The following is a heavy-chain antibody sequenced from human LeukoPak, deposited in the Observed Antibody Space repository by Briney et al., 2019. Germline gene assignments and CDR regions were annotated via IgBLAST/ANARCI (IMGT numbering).Heavy chain of an antibody. CDR3: AREIRPPTTVVTPSSDY. CDR2: IYYSGST. D-gene: IGHD4-23*01. Sequence: SETLSLTCTVSGGSISSSSYYWGWIRQPPGKGLEWIGSIYYSGSTYYNPSLKSRVTISVDTSKNQFSLKLSSVTAADTAVYYCAREIRPPTTVVTPSSDYWGQGTLVTVSS. CDR1: GGSISSSSYY. V-gene: IGHV4-39*07. J-gene: IGHJ4*02.